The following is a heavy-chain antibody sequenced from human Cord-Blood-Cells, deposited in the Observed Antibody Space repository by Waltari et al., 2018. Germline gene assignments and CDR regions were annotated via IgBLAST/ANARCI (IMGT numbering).Heavy chain of an antibody. CDR2: IRSKANSYAT. CDR3: TSVWGAAPY. D-gene: IGHD3-16*01. J-gene: IGHJ4*02. CDR1: GFTSSGSA. Sequence: EVQLVESGGGLVQPGGSLTLSCAASGFTSSGSAMHWVRQASGKGLEWVGRIRSKANSYATAYAASVKGRFTISRDDSKNTAYLQMNSLKTEDTAVYYCTSVWGAAPYWGQGTLVTVSS. V-gene: IGHV3-73*02.